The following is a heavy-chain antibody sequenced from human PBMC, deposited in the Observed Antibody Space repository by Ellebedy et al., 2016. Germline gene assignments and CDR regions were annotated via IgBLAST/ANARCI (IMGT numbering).Heavy chain of an antibody. V-gene: IGHV4-38-2*02. Sequence: SETLSLXXTVYDHSISTAYYWGWVRQPPGKGLEWVGGFYHSGSTYYNPSLRSRVTISVDTSKRQSSLRLTSVTAADTAMYYCACESSDWRNFDYWGRGTLVTVSS. D-gene: IGHD6-19*01. J-gene: IGHJ4*02. CDR1: DHSISTAYY. CDR3: ACESSDWRNFDY. CDR2: FYHSGST.